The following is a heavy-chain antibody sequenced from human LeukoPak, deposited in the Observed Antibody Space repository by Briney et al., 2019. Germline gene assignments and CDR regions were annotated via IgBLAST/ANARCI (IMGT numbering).Heavy chain of an antibody. J-gene: IGHJ6*03. CDR2: IYHSGST. D-gene: IGHD1-14*01. V-gene: IGHV4-30-2*01. Sequence: PSQTLSLTCTVSGGSISSGGYYWSWIRQPPGKGLEWIGYIYHSGSTYYNPSLKSRVTISVDRSKNQFSLKLSSVTAADTAVYYCASPLPNSPNRARDRYYMDVWGKGTTVTVSS. CDR3: ASPLPNSPNRARDRYYMDV. CDR1: GGSISSGGYY.